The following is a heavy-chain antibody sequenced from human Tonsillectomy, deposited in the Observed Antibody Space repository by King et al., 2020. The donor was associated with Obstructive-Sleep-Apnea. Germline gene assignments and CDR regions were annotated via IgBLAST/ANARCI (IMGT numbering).Heavy chain of an antibody. CDR3: AKKGGVPAAMGNWYFDL. CDR1: GYSIISGYY. CDR2: IYHSGRT. V-gene: IGHV4-38-2*02. Sequence: QLQESGPGLVKPSETLSLTCTVSGYSIISGYYWGWIRQPPGKGLEWIGSIYHSGRTYDNPSLKSRVTISVDTSKNQFSLKLSSVTAADTAVYYCAKKGGVPAAMGNWYFDLWGRGTLVTVSS. J-gene: IGHJ2*01. D-gene: IGHD2-2*01.